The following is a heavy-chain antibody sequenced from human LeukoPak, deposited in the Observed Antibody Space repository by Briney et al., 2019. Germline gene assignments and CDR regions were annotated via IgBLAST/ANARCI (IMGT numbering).Heavy chain of an antibody. V-gene: IGHV3-23*01. CDR2: VDGGGGGT. J-gene: IGHJ4*02. CDR1: GFSFTIYA. D-gene: IGHD6-13*01. CDR3: AKQSAGSAAWYSLHYDF. Sequence: GSLRLSCAASGFSFTIYAMSWVRQAQGKGLEWVSSVDGGGGGTYYADSVKGRFTISRDNSKDTLYLQMNGLRAEDTAVYFCAKQSAGSAAWYSLHYDFWGQGTLVTVSS.